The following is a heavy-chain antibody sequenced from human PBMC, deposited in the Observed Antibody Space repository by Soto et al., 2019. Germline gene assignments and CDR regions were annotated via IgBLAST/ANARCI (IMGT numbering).Heavy chain of an antibody. CDR2: IYSGGST. J-gene: IGHJ1*01. CDR1: GFTVSSNY. D-gene: IGHD3-22*01. Sequence: EVQLVESGGGLIQPGGSLRLSCAASGFTVSSNYMSWVRQAPGKGLEWVSVIYSGGSTYYADSVKGRFTISRDNSKNTLYLQMTSLRAEDTAVYNCARDRVESGYPEYFQHWGQGTLVTVSS. V-gene: IGHV3-53*01. CDR3: ARDRVESGYPEYFQH.